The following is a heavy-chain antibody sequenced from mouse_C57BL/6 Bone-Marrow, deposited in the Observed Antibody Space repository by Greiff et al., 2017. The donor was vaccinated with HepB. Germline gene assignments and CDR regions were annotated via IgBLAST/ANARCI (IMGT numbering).Heavy chain of an antibody. CDR3: ATLPLRGYFDV. D-gene: IGHD2-1*01. V-gene: IGHV5-17*01. Sequence: EVNLVESGGGLVKPGGSLKLSCAASGFTFSDYGMHWVRQAPEKGLEWVAYISSGSSTIYYADTVKGRFTISRDNAKNTLFLQMTSLRSEDTAMYYCATLPLRGYFDVWGTGTTVTVSS. CDR2: ISSGSSTI. CDR1: GFTFSDYG. J-gene: IGHJ1*03.